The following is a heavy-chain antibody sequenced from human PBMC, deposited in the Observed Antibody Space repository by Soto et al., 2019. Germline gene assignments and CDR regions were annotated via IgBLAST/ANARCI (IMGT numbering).Heavy chain of an antibody. CDR2: IYWNEEK. Sequence: QITLKESGPTLVKPTQTLTLTCTFSGFSLTTSGVGVGWIRQPPGKALEWLAVIYWNEEKYYSPFLTNRVTITKDTSKNQVILTMTNMDPVDTATYYCAHWVTSQGMDVWGQGTTVTVSS. J-gene: IGHJ6*02. V-gene: IGHV2-5*01. D-gene: IGHD2-21*02. CDR3: AHWVTSQGMDV. CDR1: GFSLTTSGVG.